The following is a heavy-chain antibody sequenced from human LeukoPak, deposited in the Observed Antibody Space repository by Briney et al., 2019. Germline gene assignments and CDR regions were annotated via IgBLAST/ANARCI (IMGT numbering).Heavy chain of an antibody. CDR1: EFSVGSNY. Sequence: GGSLRLSCAASEFSVGSNYMTWVRQAPGKGLEWVSYISPSGRTIYYADSVKGRFTISRDNAKNSLYLQMNSLRAEDTAVYYCAREGIGNFGDAFDIWGQGTMVTASS. D-gene: IGHD1-7*01. V-gene: IGHV3-48*03. CDR2: ISPSGRTI. CDR3: AREGIGNFGDAFDI. J-gene: IGHJ3*02.